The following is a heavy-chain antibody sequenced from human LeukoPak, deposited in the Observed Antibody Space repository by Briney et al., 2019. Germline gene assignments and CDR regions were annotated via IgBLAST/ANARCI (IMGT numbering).Heavy chain of an antibody. D-gene: IGHD3-22*01. Sequence: SETLSLTCAVSGGSISSGGYSWSWIRQPPGKGLEWIGYIYHSGSTYYNPSLKSRVTISVDRSKNQFSLKLSSVTAADTAVYYCARDRGMIGDAFDIWGQGTMVTVSS. CDR3: ARDRGMIGDAFDI. CDR1: GGSISSGGYS. V-gene: IGHV4-30-2*01. CDR2: IYHSGST. J-gene: IGHJ3*02.